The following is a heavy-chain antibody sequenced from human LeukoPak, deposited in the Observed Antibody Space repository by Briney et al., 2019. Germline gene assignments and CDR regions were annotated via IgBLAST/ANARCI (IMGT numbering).Heavy chain of an antibody. Sequence: PSETLSLTCTVSGGSISSYYWSWIRQPPGKGLEWIGYIYYSGSTNYNPSLKSRVTISVDTSKNQFSLKLSSVTAADTAVYYCARAPHYDFWSGRPSWFDPWGQGTLVTVSS. CDR2: IYYSGST. V-gene: IGHV4-59*01. D-gene: IGHD3-3*01. CDR1: GGSISSYY. J-gene: IGHJ5*02. CDR3: ARAPHYDFWSGRPSWFDP.